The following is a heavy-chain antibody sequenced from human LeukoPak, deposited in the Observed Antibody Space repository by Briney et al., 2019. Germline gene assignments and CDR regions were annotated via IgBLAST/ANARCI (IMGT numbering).Heavy chain of an antibody. J-gene: IGHJ4*02. V-gene: IGHV4-34*01. CDR3: ARGIAGRDY. D-gene: IGHD6-13*01. CDR2: INHSGST. CDR1: GGSINNYY. Sequence: PSETLSLTCTVSGGSINNYYWSWIRQPPGKGLEWIGEINHSGSTNYNPSLKSRVTISVDTSKNQFSLKLSSVTAADTAVYYCARGIAGRDYWGQGTLVTVSS.